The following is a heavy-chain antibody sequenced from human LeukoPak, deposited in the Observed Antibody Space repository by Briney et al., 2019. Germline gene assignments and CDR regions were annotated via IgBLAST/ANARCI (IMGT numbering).Heavy chain of an antibody. CDR2: INPDSGGT. D-gene: IGHD6-19*01. Sequence: ASVKVSCKASGSTFTDYHVHWVRQAPGQGLEWMGWINPDSGGTKYQGRVTMTRDTSISTVYMELSSLTSDDTAVFYCARGPSPGYASGWNTYFDPWGQGTLVTASS. J-gene: IGHJ5*02. CDR3: ARGPSPGYASGWNTYFDP. CDR1: GSTFTDYH. V-gene: IGHV1-2*02.